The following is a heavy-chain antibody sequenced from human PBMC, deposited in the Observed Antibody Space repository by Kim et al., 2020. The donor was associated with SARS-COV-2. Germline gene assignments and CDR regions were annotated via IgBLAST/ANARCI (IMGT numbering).Heavy chain of an antibody. CDR3: NTVGDTYGSGY. CDR2: IKSKSDGGTS. J-gene: IGHJ4*02. D-gene: IGHD5-18*01. CDR1: GFSFTNAW. Sequence: GESLRLSCTTSGFSFTNAWLSWVRQAPGKGLEWVGRIKSKSDGGTSDYGAPVKGRFDLSRDDAKRTLYMQLNSRRIEAIGIYYCNTVGDTYGSGYWGRGTRVTVSS. V-gene: IGHV3-15*01.